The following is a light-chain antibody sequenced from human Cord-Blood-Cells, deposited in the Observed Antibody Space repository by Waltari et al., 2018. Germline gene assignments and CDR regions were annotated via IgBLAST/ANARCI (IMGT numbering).Light chain of an antibody. Sequence: SYVLTQPPSVSVAPGKTARITCGGNNIGSKSVHWYQQKPGQAPVLVVYDDSDRPSRIPDRFAGSNSVNTATMTVSRVEAGDESDYYFQVWDSSSDHVVFGGGTKLSVL. J-gene: IGLJ2*01. CDR1: NIGSKS. CDR2: DDS. V-gene: IGLV3-21*03. CDR3: QVWDSSSDHVV.